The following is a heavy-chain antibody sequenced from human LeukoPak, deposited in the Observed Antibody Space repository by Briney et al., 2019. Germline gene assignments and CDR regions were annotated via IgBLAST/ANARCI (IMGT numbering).Heavy chain of an antibody. V-gene: IGHV3-30*07. CDR3: AKVSMVRGFDAFDI. CDR2: ISYDGSNK. J-gene: IGHJ3*02. Sequence: SGGSLRLSCAASGFTFSSYAMHWVRQAPGKGLEWVAVISYDGSNKYYADSVKGRFTISRDNSKNTLYLQMNSLRAEDTAVYYCAKVSMVRGFDAFDIWGQGTMVTVSS. CDR1: GFTFSSYA. D-gene: IGHD3-10*01.